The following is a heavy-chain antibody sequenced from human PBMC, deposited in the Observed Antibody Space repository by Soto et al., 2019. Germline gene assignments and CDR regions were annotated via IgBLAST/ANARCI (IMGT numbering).Heavy chain of an antibody. CDR2: INHSGST. D-gene: IGHD3-22*01. J-gene: IGHJ4*02. V-gene: IGHV4-34*01. CDR1: GGSYSGYY. Sequence: QVQLQQWGAGLLKPSETLSLTCAVYGGSYSGYYWSWIRKPPGKGLEWIGEINHSGSTNYNPSLKRRVTMSVDTSKNQVSVKLSSVTAADTAVYYCGRDYYDSRGYPPFGYWGQGTLVTDSS. CDR3: GRDYYDSRGYPPFGY.